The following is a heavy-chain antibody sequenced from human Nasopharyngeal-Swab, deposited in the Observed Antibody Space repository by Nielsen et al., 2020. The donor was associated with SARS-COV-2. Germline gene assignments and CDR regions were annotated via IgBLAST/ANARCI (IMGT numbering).Heavy chain of an antibody. CDR2: IYYSGST. D-gene: IGHD3-22*01. V-gene: IGHV4-59*13. J-gene: IGHJ4*02. Sequence: SETLSLTRTVSCGSISSYYWSWIRQPPGKGLEWIGYIYYSGSTNYNPSLKSRVTISVDTSKNQFSLKLSSVTAADTAVYYCARGSGYYDSSGYSDYWGQGTLVTVSS. CDR1: CGSISSYY. CDR3: ARGSGYYDSSGYSDY.